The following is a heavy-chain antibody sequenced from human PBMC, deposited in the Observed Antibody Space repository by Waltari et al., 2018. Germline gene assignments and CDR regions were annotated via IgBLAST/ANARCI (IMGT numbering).Heavy chain of an antibody. V-gene: IGHV3-74*01. Sequence: EEQLVESGGGLIQPGESLRVSCTVYGFTFRRFWMDWVRHGPGQGRWCGAARTNSDGGEPSYADSGKGRFTISRDNAKNTVYLQMKSLGVEDTAVYYCARMARKTYSSPVAGRDYYYGMDVWGLGTTVTVSS. CDR3: ARMARKTYSSPVAGRDYYYGMDV. J-gene: IGHJ6*02. CDR1: GFTFRRFW. D-gene: IGHD6-13*01. CDR2: TNSDGGEP.